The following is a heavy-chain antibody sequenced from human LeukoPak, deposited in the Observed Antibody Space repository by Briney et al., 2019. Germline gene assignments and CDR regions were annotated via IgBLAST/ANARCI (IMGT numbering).Heavy chain of an antibody. CDR2: ISAYNGNT. CDR3: ARVGVAVADVYYYYMNV. J-gene: IGHJ6*03. CDR1: GYTFTSYG. Sequence: ASVKVSCKASGYTFTSYGISWVRQAPGQGLEWMGWISAYNGNTNYAQKLQGRVTMTTDTSTSTAYMELRSLRSDDTAVYYCARVGVAVADVYYYYMNVWGKGTTVTVSS. D-gene: IGHD6-19*01. V-gene: IGHV1-18*01.